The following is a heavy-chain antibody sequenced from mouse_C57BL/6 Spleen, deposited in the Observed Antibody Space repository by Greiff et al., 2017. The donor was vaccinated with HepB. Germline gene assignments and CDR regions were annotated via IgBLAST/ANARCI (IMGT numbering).Heavy chain of an antibody. Sequence: VQLVESGPELVKPGASVKISCKASGYAFSSSWMNWVKQRPGKGLEWIGRIYPGDGDTNYNGKFKGKATLTADKSSSTAYMHLSSLTSEDSAVYCCARDDILYAMDYWGQGTSVTVSS. CDR3: ARDDILYAMDY. CDR2: IYPGDGDT. V-gene: IGHV1-82*01. CDR1: GYAFSSSW. J-gene: IGHJ4*01.